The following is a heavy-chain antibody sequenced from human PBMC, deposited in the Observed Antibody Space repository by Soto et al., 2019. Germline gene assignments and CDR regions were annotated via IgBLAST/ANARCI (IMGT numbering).Heavy chain of an antibody. D-gene: IGHD1-26*01. CDR1: GFTFISYG. Sequence: PGGSLRLSCAASGFTFISYGMHWVLQAPCKGLEWVAVIWYDGSNKYYADSVKGRFTISRDNSKNTLYLQMNSLRAEDTAVYYCARTSWGSYGMDVWGQGTTVTVSS. CDR3: ARTSWGSYGMDV. V-gene: IGHV3-33*01. CDR2: IWYDGSNK. J-gene: IGHJ6*02.